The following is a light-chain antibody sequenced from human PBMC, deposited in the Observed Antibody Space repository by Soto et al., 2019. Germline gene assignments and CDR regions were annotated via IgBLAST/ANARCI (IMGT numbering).Light chain of an antibody. Sequence: QSALTQPASVSGSPGQSIAISCTGASSDIGSYDYVSWYQQHPGKAPKLVIYDVRSRPSGVSDRFSGSKSGNTASLTISGLLAEDEADYYCGSYTTSSSVIFGGGTKLTVL. CDR3: GSYTTSSSVI. J-gene: IGLJ2*01. CDR2: DVR. CDR1: SSDIGSYDY. V-gene: IGLV2-14*01.